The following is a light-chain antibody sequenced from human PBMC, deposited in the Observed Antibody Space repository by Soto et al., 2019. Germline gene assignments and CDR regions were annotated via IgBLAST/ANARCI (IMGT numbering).Light chain of an antibody. CDR3: QQYGSSPPHT. J-gene: IGKJ2*01. CDR2: GAY. CDR1: HSVSSSY. V-gene: IGKV3-20*01. Sequence: EIVLTQSPGTLSLSPGERATLSCRASHSVSSSYLAWYQQKPGQAPRLLIYGAYSRATGIPDRFSGSGSGTDFTLTISRLEPEDFAVYYCQQYGSSPPHTFGQGTKLEIK.